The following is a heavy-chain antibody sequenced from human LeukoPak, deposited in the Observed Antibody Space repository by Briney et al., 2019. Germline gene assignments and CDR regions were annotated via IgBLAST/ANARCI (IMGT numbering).Heavy chain of an antibody. CDR2: IYYSGST. Sequence: PSETLSLTCTVSGGSISSYYWGWIRQPPGKGLEWIAYIYYSGSTNYNPSLRSRITISIDTSKNQFSLRLSSVTAADTAVYYCARSYGGATFDYWGQGTLVTVSS. V-gene: IGHV4-59*01. J-gene: IGHJ4*02. CDR1: GGSISSYY. CDR3: ARSYGGATFDY. D-gene: IGHD1-26*01.